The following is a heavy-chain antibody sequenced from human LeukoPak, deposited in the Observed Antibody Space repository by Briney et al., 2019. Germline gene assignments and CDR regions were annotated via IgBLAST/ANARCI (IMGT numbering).Heavy chain of an antibody. CDR2: MNPNSGNT. J-gene: IGHJ5*02. Sequence: GASVKVSCKATGYTFTICDIYWVRQAPGQGLEWMGWMNPNSGNTGYAQRFQGRVTFTRNTSISTAYMELSSLRSEDTAVYYCARGLLSFMRSDYSNYWDNWFDPWGQGTLVTVSS. V-gene: IGHV1-8*03. D-gene: IGHD4-11*01. CDR3: ARGLLSFMRSDYSNYWDNWFDP. CDR1: GYTFTICD.